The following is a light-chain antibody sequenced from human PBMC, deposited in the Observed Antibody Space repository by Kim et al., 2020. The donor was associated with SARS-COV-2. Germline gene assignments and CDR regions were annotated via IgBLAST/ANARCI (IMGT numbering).Light chain of an antibody. CDR2: SAS. Sequence: DIQLTQSPSFLSASVGDRVTITCRASQGISSYLGWYQQKPGKAPKLLIYSASTLQSGVPSRFSGSGSGIEFTLTVNSLQPEDFATYYCQQLNTYPWTFGQGTKVDIK. V-gene: IGKV1-9*01. CDR1: QGISSY. J-gene: IGKJ1*01. CDR3: QQLNTYPWT.